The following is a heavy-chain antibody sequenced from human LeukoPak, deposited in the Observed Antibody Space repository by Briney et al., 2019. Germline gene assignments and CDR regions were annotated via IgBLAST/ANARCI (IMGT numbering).Heavy chain of an antibody. CDR3: ASLGTLRS. Sequence: SETLSLTCTVSGGSFSSSSYYWGWLRQPPGKGLEWIGSISYSGTNYNNPSLKSRVSISIDTSKNQFSVKLTSVPAADTAMYYCASLGTLRSWGQGTLVTVSS. V-gene: IGHV4-39*01. CDR2: ISYSGTN. J-gene: IGHJ5*02. CDR1: GGSFSSSSYY. D-gene: IGHD7-27*01.